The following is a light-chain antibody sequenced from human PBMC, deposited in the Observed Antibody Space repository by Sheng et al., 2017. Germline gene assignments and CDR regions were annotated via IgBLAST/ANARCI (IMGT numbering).Light chain of an antibody. V-gene: IGKV1-39*01. CDR1: QSISRAGQRIT. Sequence: DIQMTQSPSTLSASVGDRVTITCRASQSISRAGQRITNWLAWYQQKPGKAPKLLIYAASSLQSGVPSRFSGSGSGTDFTLTISSLQPEDFATYYCQQSYSTPFTFGPGTKVDIK. CDR2: AAS. CDR3: QQSYSTPFT. J-gene: IGKJ3*01.